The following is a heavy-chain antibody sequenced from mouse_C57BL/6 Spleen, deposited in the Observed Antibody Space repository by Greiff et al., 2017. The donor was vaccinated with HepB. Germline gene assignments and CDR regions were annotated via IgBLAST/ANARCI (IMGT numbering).Heavy chain of an antibody. CDR1: GYSITSGYY. Sequence: EVKLVESGPGLVKPSQSLSLTCSVTGYSITSGYYWNWIRQFPGNKLEWMGYISYDGSNNYNPSLKNRISITRDPSKNQFFLKLNSVTTEGTATYYCARTGYYGSPYFDVWGTGTTVTVSS. D-gene: IGHD1-1*01. CDR3: ARTGYYGSPYFDV. V-gene: IGHV3-6*01. J-gene: IGHJ1*03. CDR2: ISYDGSN.